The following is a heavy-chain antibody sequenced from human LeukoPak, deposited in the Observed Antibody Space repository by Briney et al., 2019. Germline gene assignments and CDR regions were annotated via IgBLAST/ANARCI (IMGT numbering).Heavy chain of an antibody. D-gene: IGHD3-10*01. V-gene: IGHV3-23*01. CDR1: GFTFSSYA. Sequence: GGSLRLSCAASGFTFSSYAMSWVRQAPGKGLEWVSAISGSGGSTYYADSVKGRFTISRDNSKNTLYLQMNSLRAEDTAVYYCAKGATMVQGAIFGEFDYWGQGTLVTVSS. CDR2: ISGSGGST. J-gene: IGHJ4*02. CDR3: AKGATMVQGAIFGEFDY.